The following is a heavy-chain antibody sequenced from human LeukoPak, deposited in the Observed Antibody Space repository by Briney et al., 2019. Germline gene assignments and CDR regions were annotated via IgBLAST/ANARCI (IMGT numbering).Heavy chain of an antibody. CDR3: ARDLCSGGSCYWRFDY. CDR1: GATFSSNIAA. D-gene: IGHD2-15*01. J-gene: IGHJ4*02. CDR2: TYYRSKWNN. Sequence: SHTLSLTFAISGATFSSNIAAWNWIRQSPSRGLEWLGRTYYRSKWNNDYAVSVKSRISINPDTSKNQFSLQLNSVTPEDTAVYDCARDLCSGGSCYWRFDYWGQGTLVTVPS. V-gene: IGHV6-1*01.